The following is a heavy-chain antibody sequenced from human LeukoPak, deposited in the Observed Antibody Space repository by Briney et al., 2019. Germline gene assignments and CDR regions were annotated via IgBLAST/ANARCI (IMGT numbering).Heavy chain of an antibody. Sequence: GGSLRLSRAASGFTFSSYGMHWVRQAPGKGLEWVAVISYDGSNKYYADSVKGRFTISRDNSKNTLYLQMNSLRAEDTAVYYCAKLGIGCSGGSCYSHDAFDIWGQGTMVTVSS. D-gene: IGHD2-15*01. CDR2: ISYDGSNK. CDR3: AKLGIGCSGGSCYSHDAFDI. CDR1: GFTFSSYG. J-gene: IGHJ3*02. V-gene: IGHV3-30*18.